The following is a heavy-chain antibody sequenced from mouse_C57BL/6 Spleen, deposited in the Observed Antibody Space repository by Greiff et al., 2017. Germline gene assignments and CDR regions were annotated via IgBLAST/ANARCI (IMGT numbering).Heavy chain of an antibody. D-gene: IGHD2-3*01. CDR3: ARGIYDGYYDYAMDY. CDR1: GYTFTSYG. V-gene: IGHV1-81*01. J-gene: IGHJ4*01. Sequence: QVQLQQSGAELARPGASVKLSCKASGYTFTSYGISWVKQRTGQGLEWIGEIYPRSGNTYYNEKFKGKATLTADQSSSTAYMELRSLTSEDSAVYFCARGIYDGYYDYAMDYCGQGTSVTVSS. CDR2: IYPRSGNT.